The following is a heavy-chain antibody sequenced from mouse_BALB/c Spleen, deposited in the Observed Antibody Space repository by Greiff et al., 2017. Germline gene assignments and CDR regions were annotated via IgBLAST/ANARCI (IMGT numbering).Heavy chain of an antibody. J-gene: IGHJ4*01. CDR2: ISYDGSN. CDR1: GYSITSGYY. D-gene: IGHD2-10*02. CDR3: ARRYGYDAMDY. V-gene: IGHV3-6*02. Sequence: EVQRVESGPGLVKPSQSLSLTCSVTGYSITSGYYWNWIRQFPGNKLEWMGYISYDGSNNYNPSLKNRISITRDTSKNQFFLKLNSMTTEDTATYYCARRYGYDAMDYWGQGTSVTVSS.